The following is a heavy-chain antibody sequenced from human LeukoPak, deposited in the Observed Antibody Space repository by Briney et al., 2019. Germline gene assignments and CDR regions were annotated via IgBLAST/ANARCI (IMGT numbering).Heavy chain of an antibody. CDR2: ISGSGGST. CDR3: AKDRSYYYDSSGHRGAFDI. V-gene: IGHV3-23*01. Sequence: AGGSLRLSCAASGFTFSSYAMSWVRRAPGKGLEWVSAISGSGGSTYYADSVKGRFTISRDNSKNTLYLQMNSLRAEDTAVYYCAKDRSYYYDSSGHRGAFDIWGQGTMVTVSS. CDR1: GFTFSSYA. D-gene: IGHD3-22*01. J-gene: IGHJ3*02.